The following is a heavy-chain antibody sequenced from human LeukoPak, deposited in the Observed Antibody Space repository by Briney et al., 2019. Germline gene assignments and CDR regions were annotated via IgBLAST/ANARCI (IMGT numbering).Heavy chain of an antibody. CDR3: ARDSSSVTPSGMGV. CDR1: GYTLTSYV. CDR2: ISAYNGNT. V-gene: IGHV1-18*01. Sequence: GASVKVSCKAFGYTLTSYVITWVRQAPGQGLEWMGWISAYNGNTDYADNFQGRVIVTTDTSTSTAYMELRSLRSDDTAVYYCARDSSSVTPSGMGVWGQGTTVAVSS. J-gene: IGHJ6*02. D-gene: IGHD3-22*01.